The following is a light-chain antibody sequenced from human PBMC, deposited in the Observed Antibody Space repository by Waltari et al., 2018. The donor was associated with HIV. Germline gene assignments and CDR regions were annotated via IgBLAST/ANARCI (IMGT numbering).Light chain of an antibody. J-gene: IGLJ3*02. CDR1: SSDVGGYNY. CDR2: EVS. Sequence: QSALTQPPSASGSPGQSVTISCTGTSSDVGGYNYVSWYQQHPGKAPKLMIYEVSKRPSGVPDRFSCSKSGNTASLTVSGLQAEDEADYYCSSYAGSNNFEVFGGGTKLTVL. CDR3: SSYAGSNNFEV. V-gene: IGLV2-8*01.